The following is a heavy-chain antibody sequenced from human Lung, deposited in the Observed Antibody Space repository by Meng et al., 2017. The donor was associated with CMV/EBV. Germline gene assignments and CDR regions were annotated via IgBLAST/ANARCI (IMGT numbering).Heavy chain of an antibody. CDR1: GYSISSGYY. V-gene: IGHV4-38-2*02. J-gene: IGHJ4*02. CDR3: ARARFDY. Sequence: SXTXSLTCTVSGYSISSGYYWGWVRQPPGKGLEWIGSIYHSGSTYYNPSLKSRVTISVDTSKNQFSLKLSSVTAADTAVYYCARARFDYWGQGTLVT. CDR2: IYHSGST.